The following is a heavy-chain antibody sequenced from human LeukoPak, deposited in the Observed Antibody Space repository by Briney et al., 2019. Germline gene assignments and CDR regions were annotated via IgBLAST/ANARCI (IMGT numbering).Heavy chain of an antibody. Sequence: GGSLRLSCAASGFTFSSYSMNWVRQAPGKGLEWVSYISSSSSTIYYADSVKGRFTISGDNAKNSLYLQMNSLRAEDTAVYYCARSGVRFDYWGQGTLVTVSS. CDR3: ARSGVRFDY. D-gene: IGHD3-3*01. V-gene: IGHV3-48*01. CDR2: ISSSSSTI. J-gene: IGHJ4*02. CDR1: GFTFSSYS.